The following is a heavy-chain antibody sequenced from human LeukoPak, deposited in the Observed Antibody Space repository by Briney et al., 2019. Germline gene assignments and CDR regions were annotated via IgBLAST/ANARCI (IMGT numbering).Heavy chain of an antibody. D-gene: IGHD2-2*01. J-gene: IGHJ4*02. CDR2: ISYDGSNK. Sequence: GGSLRLSCAASGFTFSSYAMHWVRQAPGKGLEWVAVISYDGSNKYYADSVKGRFTISRDNSKNTLYLQMNSLGAEDTAVYYCAREAYCSSTSCPPGIGQFDYWGQGTLVTVSS. CDR3: AREAYCSSTSCPPGIGQFDY. V-gene: IGHV3-30*01. CDR1: GFTFSSYA.